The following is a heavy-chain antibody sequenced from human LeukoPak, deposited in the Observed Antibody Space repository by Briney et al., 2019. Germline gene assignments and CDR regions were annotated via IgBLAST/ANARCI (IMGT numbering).Heavy chain of an antibody. CDR1: GFTFSNYA. Sequence: GGSLRLSCAASGFTFSNYAMSWVRQAPGKGLEWVSTISGSGGNTYYADSVKGRFTMSRDNSKNALYLQMNSLRAEDTAVYYCSKRGGYSDYDYFDYWGQGTLVTVSS. D-gene: IGHD5-12*01. J-gene: IGHJ4*02. CDR2: ISGSGGNT. CDR3: SKRGGYSDYDYFDY. V-gene: IGHV3-23*01.